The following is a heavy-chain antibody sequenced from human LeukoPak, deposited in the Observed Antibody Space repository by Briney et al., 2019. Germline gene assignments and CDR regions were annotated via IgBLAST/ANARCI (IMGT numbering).Heavy chain of an antibody. Sequence: RASVKVSCKASGYAFTVRYMHWVRQVPGQGLEWMGFIKPDSGFTNYAEKFQDRVTTSRDTSITTVYMELSSLGSGDTALYYCSTEDKYCKTTTCDDYWGQGTLVTVSS. V-gene: IGHV1-2*02. J-gene: IGHJ4*02. CDR2: IKPDSGFT. D-gene: IGHD2/OR15-2a*01. CDR1: GYAFTVRY. CDR3: STEDKYCKTTTCDDY.